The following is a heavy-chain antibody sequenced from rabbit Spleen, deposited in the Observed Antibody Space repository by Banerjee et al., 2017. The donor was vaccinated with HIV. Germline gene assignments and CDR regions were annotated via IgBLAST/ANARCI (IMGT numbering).Heavy chain of an antibody. J-gene: IGHJ4*01. Sequence: QSLEESGGDLVKPGASLTLTCTASGFSFSSNYWICWVRQAPGKGLEWIACIYAGGAGSTYYASWAKGRFTISKTSSTTVTLQMTSLTGADTATYFCARDAGTAGWVDGVFDLWGQGTLVTVS. CDR1: GFSFSSNYW. D-gene: IGHD4-2*01. CDR3: ARDAGTAGWVDGVFDL. V-gene: IGHV1S40*01. CDR2: IYAGGAGST.